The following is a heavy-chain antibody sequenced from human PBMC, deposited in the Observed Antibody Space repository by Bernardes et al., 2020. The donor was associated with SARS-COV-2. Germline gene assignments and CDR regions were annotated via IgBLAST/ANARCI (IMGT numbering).Heavy chain of an antibody. Sequence: SVKVSCKASGGTFSSYAISWVRQAPGQGLEWMGGIIPIFGTANYAQKFQGRVTITADESTSTAYMELSSLRSEDTAVYYCARAILAYYGMDVWGQGTTVTVSS. V-gene: IGHV1-69*13. CDR2: IIPIFGTA. J-gene: IGHJ6*02. CDR3: ARAILAYYGMDV. D-gene: IGHD3-3*01. CDR1: GGTFSSYA.